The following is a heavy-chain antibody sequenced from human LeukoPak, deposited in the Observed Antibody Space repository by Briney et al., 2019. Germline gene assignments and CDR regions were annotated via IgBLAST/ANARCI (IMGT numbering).Heavy chain of an antibody. V-gene: IGHV6-1*01. CDR2: TYYRSKWFN. J-gene: IGHJ4*02. CDR3: AREYLGGYLIY. Sequence: SQTLSLTCAISGESVSSNNAAWTWIRQSPSRGLEWLGRTYYRSKWFNDYAVSVKSRIIINPDTSKNQFFLQLNSVTPEDTAVYYCAREYLGGYLIYWGQGTLVTVSS. CDR1: GESVSSNNAA. D-gene: IGHD3-16*02.